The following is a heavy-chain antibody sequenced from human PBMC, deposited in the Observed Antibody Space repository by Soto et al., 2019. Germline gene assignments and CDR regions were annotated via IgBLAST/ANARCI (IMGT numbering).Heavy chain of an antibody. CDR2: IIPIFGTA. D-gene: IGHD3-22*01. V-gene: IGHV1-69*01. CDR1: GGTFSSYA. Sequence: QVQLVQSGAEVKKPGSSVKVSCKASGGTFSSYAISWVRQAPGQGLEWMGGIIPIFGTANYAQKFQGRVTITADESTSTAYMELSSLRSEDTAVYYCARAVLNYYDGSGYYDAFDIWGQGTMVTVSS. CDR3: ARAVLNYYDGSGYYDAFDI. J-gene: IGHJ3*02.